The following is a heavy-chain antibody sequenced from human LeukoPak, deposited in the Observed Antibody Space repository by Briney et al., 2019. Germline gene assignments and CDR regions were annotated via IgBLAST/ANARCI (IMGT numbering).Heavy chain of an antibody. CDR2: IIPIFGTA. V-gene: IGHV1-69*06. D-gene: IGHD6-13*01. J-gene: IGHJ4*02. CDR3: ARGTPLGSSSWYSGDY. CDR1: GGTFSSYA. Sequence: GASVKVSCKASGGTFSSYAISWVRQAPGQGLEWMGGIIPIFGTANYAQKFQGRVTITADKSTSTAYMELSSLRSEDTAVYYCARGTPLGSSSWYSGDYWGQGTLVTVSS.